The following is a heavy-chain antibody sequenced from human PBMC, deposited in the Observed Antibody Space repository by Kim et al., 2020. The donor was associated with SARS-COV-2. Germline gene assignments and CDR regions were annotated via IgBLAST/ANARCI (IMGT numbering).Heavy chain of an antibody. CDR1: GYSFTSYW. CDR2: IDPSDSYT. CDR3: ARRATKLLWFGEPRSNSGYYYYYYGMDV. J-gene: IGHJ6*02. D-gene: IGHD3-10*01. V-gene: IGHV5-10-1*01. Sequence: GESLKISCKGSGYSFTSYWISWVRQMPGKGLEWMGRIDPSDSYTNYSPSFQGHVTISADKSISTAYLQWSSLKASDTAMYYCARRATKLLWFGEPRSNSGYYYYYYGMDVWGQGTTVTVSS.